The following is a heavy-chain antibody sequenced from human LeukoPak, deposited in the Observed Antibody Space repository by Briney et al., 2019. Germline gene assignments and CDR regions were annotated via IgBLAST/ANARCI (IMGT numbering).Heavy chain of an antibody. CDR1: GFTFSSYC. J-gene: IGHJ4*02. CDR2: IKQDGSEK. Sequence: GGSLTLSCAASGFTFSSYCMSWVRQAPGKGLEWVANIKQDGSEKYYVDSVKGRFTISRDNAKNTLDLQMNSLRAEDTAVYYCARDYYDYVWGSYRYTFDYWGQGTLVTVSS. D-gene: IGHD3-16*02. CDR3: ARDYYDYVWGSYRYTFDY. V-gene: IGHV3-7*01.